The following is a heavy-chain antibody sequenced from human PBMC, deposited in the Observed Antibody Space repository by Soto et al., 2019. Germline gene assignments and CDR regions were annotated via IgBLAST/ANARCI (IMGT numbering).Heavy chain of an antibody. CDR2: ISGSGDTK. CDR1: GFTFSSCS. J-gene: IGHJ4*02. V-gene: IGHV3-48*02. CDR3: AKYCSSDVCFDY. D-gene: IGHD2-8*01. Sequence: LRLSCASSGFTFSSCSMNWVRQAPGKGLEWVSFISGSGDTKYYADSVKGRFTISRDNAKNSLYLQMSSPRDEDTAVYYCAKYCSSDVCFDYWGQGTLVTVSS.